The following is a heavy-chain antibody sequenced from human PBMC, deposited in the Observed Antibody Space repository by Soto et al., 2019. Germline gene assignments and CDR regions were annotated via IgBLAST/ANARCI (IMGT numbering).Heavy chain of an antibody. CDR2: IYYSGST. CDR1: GGSISSSSYY. J-gene: IGHJ4*02. D-gene: IGHD1-20*01. Sequence: SETLSLTCTVSGGSISSSSYYWGWIRRPPGKGLEWIGSIYYSGSTYYNPSLKSRVTISVDTSKNQFSLKLSSVTAADTAVYYCARPHYNGAPAAFDYWGQGTLVTVSS. CDR3: ARPHYNGAPAAFDY. V-gene: IGHV4-39*01.